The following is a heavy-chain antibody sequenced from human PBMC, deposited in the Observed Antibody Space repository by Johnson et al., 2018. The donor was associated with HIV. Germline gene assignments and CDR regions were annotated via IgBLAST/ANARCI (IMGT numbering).Heavy chain of an antibody. D-gene: IGHD2-2*01. Sequence: MKWVRQTPGMGLEWVSAINWNAGRTGYTDSVKGRFTICRDNAKNSLYLQMNSLRAEDTAVYYCAKGVVPAAADAFDIWGQGTMVTVSS. CDR3: AKGVVPAAADAFDI. V-gene: IGHV3-20*03. J-gene: IGHJ3*02. CDR2: INWNAGRT.